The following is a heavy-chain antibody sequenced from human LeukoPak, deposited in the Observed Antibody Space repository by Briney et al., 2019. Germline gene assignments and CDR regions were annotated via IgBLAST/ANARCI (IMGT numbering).Heavy chain of an antibody. V-gene: IGHV3-74*01. Sequence: PGGSLRLSCAASGFTFSSNWMHWVRQAPGKGLVWVSRSNEDGSTTNYADSVKGRFTISRDNAKNTLFLQMNSLTVDDTAVYYCVRDLGGRSGHWGQGTLVTVFS. CDR1: GFTFSSNW. J-gene: IGHJ4*02. CDR2: SNEDGSTT. D-gene: IGHD1-26*01. CDR3: VRDLGGRSGH.